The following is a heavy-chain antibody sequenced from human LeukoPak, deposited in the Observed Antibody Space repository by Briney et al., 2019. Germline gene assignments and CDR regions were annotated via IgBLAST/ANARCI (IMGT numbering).Heavy chain of an antibody. J-gene: IGHJ4*02. Sequence: GGSLRLSCAASGFDFSSNWMHWVRHAPGQGLVWVSRIKGDGISTNHADSVKGRFTISRDIAKNTLYLQMNSLRAEDTGVYYCAKDHYWSIDYWGRGTLVAVSS. CDR3: AKDHYWSIDY. CDR2: IKGDGIST. CDR1: GFDFSSNW. D-gene: IGHD3-3*01. V-gene: IGHV3-74*01.